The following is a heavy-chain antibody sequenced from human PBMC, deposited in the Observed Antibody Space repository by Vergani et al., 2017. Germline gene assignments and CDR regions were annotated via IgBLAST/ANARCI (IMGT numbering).Heavy chain of an antibody. CDR1: GFTFSSYS. J-gene: IGHJ4*02. CDR3: ARDSAQDYDFWSGYLVFFDY. CDR2: ISSSSSYI. Sequence: EVQLVESGGGLVKPGGSLRLSCAASGFTFSSYSMNWVRQAPGKGLEWVSSISSSSSYIYYADSVKGRFTISSDNAKNSLYLQMNSLRAEDTAVYYCARDSAQDYDFWSGYLVFFDYWGQGTLVTVSS. V-gene: IGHV3-21*01. D-gene: IGHD3-3*01.